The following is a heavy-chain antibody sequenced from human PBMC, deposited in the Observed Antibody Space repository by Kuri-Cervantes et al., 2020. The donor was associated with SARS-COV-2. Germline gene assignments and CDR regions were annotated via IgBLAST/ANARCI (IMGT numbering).Heavy chain of an antibody. V-gene: IGHV3-21*01. CDR2: ISSSSSYI. J-gene: IGHJ4*02. Sequence: LSLTCAASGFTFSSSSMNWVRQAPGKGLEWVSSISSSSSYIYYADSVKGRFTISRDNAKNSLYLQMNSLRAEDTAVYYCARGGCSSTSCLPFDYWGQGTLVTVSS. D-gene: IGHD2-2*01. CDR3: ARGGCSSTSCLPFDY. CDR1: GFTFSSSS.